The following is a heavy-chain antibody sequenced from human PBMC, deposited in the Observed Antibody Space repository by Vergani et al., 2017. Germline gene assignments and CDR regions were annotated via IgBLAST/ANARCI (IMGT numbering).Heavy chain of an antibody. CDR2: IKSKTDGGTT. CDR3: TTAPAIAVAGTEEGYYYYYGMDV. Sequence: EVQLVESGGGLVKPGGSLRLSCAASGFTFSNAWMSWVRQAPGKGLEWVGRIKSKTDGGTTDYAAPVKGRFTISRDDSKNTLYLQMNSLKTEDTAVYYCTTAPAIAVAGTEEGYYYYYGMDVWGQGTTVTVSS. CDR1: GFTFSNAW. J-gene: IGHJ6*02. V-gene: IGHV3-15*01. D-gene: IGHD6-19*01.